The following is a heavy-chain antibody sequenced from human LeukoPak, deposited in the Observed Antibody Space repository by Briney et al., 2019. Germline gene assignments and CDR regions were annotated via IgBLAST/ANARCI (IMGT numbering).Heavy chain of an antibody. Sequence: ASVKVSCKASGGTFSSYAISWVRQAPGQGLEWMGRIIPILGIANYAQKFQGRVTITADTSTSTAYMELSSLRSEDTAVYYCAREMDLAAGYFDYWGQGTLVTVSS. D-gene: IGHD6-13*01. CDR2: IIPILGIA. CDR3: AREMDLAAGYFDY. CDR1: GGTFSSYA. J-gene: IGHJ4*02. V-gene: IGHV1-69*04.